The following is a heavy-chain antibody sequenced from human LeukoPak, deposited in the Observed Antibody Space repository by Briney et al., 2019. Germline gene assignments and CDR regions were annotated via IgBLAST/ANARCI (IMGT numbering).Heavy chain of an antibody. V-gene: IGHV3-23*01. Sequence: GGSLRLSCAASGFTFSSYAMSWVRQAPGKGLEWVSAISGSGGSTYYADSVKGRFTISRDNSKNTLYLQMNSLRAEDTAVYYCAKLPGYYYDSSDYYYFDHWGQGTLVTVSS. CDR3: AKLPGYYYDSSDYYYFDH. D-gene: IGHD3-22*01. CDR1: GFTFSSYA. CDR2: ISGSGGST. J-gene: IGHJ4*02.